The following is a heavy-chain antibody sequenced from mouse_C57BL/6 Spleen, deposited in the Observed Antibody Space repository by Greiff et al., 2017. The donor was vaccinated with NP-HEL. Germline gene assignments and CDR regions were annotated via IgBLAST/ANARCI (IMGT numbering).Heavy chain of an antibody. CDR1: GYTFTSYW. CDR2: IYPGNSDT. J-gene: IGHJ3*01. Sequence: VQLQQSGTVLARPGASVKMSCKTSGYTFTSYWMHWVKQRPGQGLEWIGAIYPGNSDTSYNQKFKGKAKLTADTSASTAYMELSSLTNEDSAVYYCTSNGASWFAYWGQGTLVTVSA. CDR3: TSNGASWFAY. V-gene: IGHV1-5*01.